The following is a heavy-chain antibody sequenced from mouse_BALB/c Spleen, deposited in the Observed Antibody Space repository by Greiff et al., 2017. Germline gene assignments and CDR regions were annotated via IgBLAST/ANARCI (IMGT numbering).Heavy chain of an antibody. CDR3: DRNHLYYDNDRYFDV. Sequence: VKLMESGPGLVQPSQSLSITCTVSGFSLTSYGVHWVRQSPGKGLEWLGVIWSGGSTDYNAAFISRLSISKDNSKSQVFFKMNSLQANDTAIYYCDRNHLYYDNDRYFDVWGAGTTVTVSA. J-gene: IGHJ1*01. D-gene: IGHD2-4*01. CDR2: IWSGGST. V-gene: IGHV2-2*02. CDR1: GFSLTSYG.